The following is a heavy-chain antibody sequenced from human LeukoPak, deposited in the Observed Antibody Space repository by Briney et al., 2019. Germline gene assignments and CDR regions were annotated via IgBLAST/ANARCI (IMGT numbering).Heavy chain of an antibody. Sequence: SETLSLTCTVSGYSVSSGYYWGWIRQPPGKGLEWIGSIYHSGSTYYNPSLKSRVTISVDTSKNQFSLKLSSVTAADTAVYYCARASEYYYDSSGYYRPFDYWGQGTLVTVSS. CDR3: ARASEYYYDSSGYYRPFDY. CDR1: GYSVSSGYY. V-gene: IGHV4-38-2*02. D-gene: IGHD3-22*01. CDR2: IYHSGST. J-gene: IGHJ4*02.